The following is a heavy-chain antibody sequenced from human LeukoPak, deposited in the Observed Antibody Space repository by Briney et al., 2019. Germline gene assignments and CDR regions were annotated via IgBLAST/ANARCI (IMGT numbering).Heavy chain of an antibody. CDR2: ISCNGDTT. CDR3: AKGGGGHCSGGFCSIFDY. Sequence: GGSLRLSCAASGFTFTTYAINWVHQAPGKGLEWVSGISCNGDTTHYADSVRGRFTISRDNYQNAVYLQMNSLRGDDTALYFCAKGGGGHCSGGFCSIFDYWGQGALVTVSS. CDR1: GFTFTTYA. V-gene: IGHV3-23*01. D-gene: IGHD2-15*01. J-gene: IGHJ4*02.